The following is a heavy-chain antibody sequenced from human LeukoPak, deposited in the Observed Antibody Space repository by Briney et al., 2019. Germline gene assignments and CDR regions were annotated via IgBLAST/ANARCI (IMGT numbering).Heavy chain of an antibody. CDR1: GFTFSHYG. D-gene: IGHD3-10*01. V-gene: IGHV3-30*18. CDR2: ISYDGGNK. Sequence: GGSLRLSCAASGFTFSHYGLHWVRQAPGKGLEWVALISYDGGNKNYADSVRGRFTISRDNSKNTLYLQMNSLRAEDTAVYYCAKDSSSTWFGGDGKWGQGTLVTVSS. J-gene: IGHJ4*02. CDR3: AKDSSSTWFGGDGK.